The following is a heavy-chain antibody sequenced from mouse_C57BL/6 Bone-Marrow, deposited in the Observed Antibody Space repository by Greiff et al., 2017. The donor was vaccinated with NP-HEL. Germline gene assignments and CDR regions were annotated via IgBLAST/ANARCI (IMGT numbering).Heavy chain of an antibody. CDR3: ARERWGWYMDV. V-gene: IGHV1-64*01. CDR1: GYTFTSYW. J-gene: IGHJ1*03. D-gene: IGHD1-1*02. Sequence: QVQLQQPGAELVKPGASVKLSCKASGYTFTSYWMHWVKQRPGQGLEWIGMIHPISGSPNYNEKFKSKATLTVDKYASTAYMKLSSLTSEDSEVYDGARERWGWYMDVWGTGTTVTVCS. CDR2: IHPISGSP.